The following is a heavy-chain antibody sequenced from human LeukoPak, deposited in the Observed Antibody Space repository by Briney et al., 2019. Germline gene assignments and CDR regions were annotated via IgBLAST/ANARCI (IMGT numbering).Heavy chain of an antibody. V-gene: IGHV3-30*18. J-gene: IGHJ6*02. CDR3: AKSPHRRNDFWSGYPRGGMDV. CDR2: ISYDGSNK. D-gene: IGHD3-3*01. Sequence: GRSLRLSCAASGFTFSSYGMHWVRQAPGKGLEWVAVISYDGSNKYYADSVKGRFTISRDNSKNTLYLQMNSLRAEDTAVYYCAKSPHRRNDFWSGYPRGGMDVWGQGPTVTVSS. CDR1: GFTFSSYG.